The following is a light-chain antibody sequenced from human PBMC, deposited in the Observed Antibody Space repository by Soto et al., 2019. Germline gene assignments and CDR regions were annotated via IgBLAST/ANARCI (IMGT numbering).Light chain of an antibody. CDR3: QQYNTYQGT. CDR2: DAS. Sequence: DIQMTQSPSSLSASVGDRVTITCRAGQGISNHLAWYQQKPGKVPKLLIYDASTLQSGVPSRFSGGGSGTDFTLTISSLQPEDVATYYCQQYNTYQGTFGPGTKVEIK. J-gene: IGKJ1*01. V-gene: IGKV1-27*01. CDR1: QGISNH.